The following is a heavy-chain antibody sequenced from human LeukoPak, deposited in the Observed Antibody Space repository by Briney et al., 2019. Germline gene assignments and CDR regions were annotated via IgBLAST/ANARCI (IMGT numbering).Heavy chain of an antibody. CDR2: INTDGSSP. CDR3: AGGTAVTAGIDY. D-gene: IGHD2-2*01. Sequence: GGSLRLSCAASGFTFSNYWMHWVRQAPGKGLVWVSHINTDGSSPTYGDSAKGRFAVSRDNAKNTLFLQMNSLRVEDTAVYYCAGGTAVTAGIDYWGQGTLVTVSS. CDR1: GFTFSNYW. J-gene: IGHJ4*02. V-gene: IGHV3-74*01.